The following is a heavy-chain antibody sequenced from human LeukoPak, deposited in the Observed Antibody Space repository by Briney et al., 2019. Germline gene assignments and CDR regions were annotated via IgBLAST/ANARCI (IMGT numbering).Heavy chain of an antibody. J-gene: IGHJ4*02. CDR3: ARGPIYGSGSYPHYFDY. D-gene: IGHD3-10*01. CDR2: ISAYNGNT. Sequence: ASVKVSCKASGYTFTSDGISWVRQAPGQGLEWMGWISAYNGNTNYAQKLQGRVTMTTDTSTSTAYMELRSLRSDDTAVYYCARGPIYGSGSYPHYFDYWGQGTLVTVSS. CDR1: GYTFTSDG. V-gene: IGHV1-18*01.